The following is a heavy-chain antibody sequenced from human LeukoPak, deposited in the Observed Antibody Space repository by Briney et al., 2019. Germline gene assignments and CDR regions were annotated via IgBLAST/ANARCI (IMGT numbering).Heavy chain of an antibody. V-gene: IGHV3-49*03. CDR3: TRDRGAYNLYDY. CDR2: IRSKAYGETA. CDR1: GFTFGDYA. J-gene: IGHJ4*02. Sequence: GGSLRLSCTASGFTFGDYAMSWIRQAPGKGLEWVGFIRSKAYGETADYAASVKGRFTISRDDSKAIAYLQMNSPKTEDTAVYHCTRDRGAYNLYDYWGQGTLVTVSS. D-gene: IGHD1-1*01.